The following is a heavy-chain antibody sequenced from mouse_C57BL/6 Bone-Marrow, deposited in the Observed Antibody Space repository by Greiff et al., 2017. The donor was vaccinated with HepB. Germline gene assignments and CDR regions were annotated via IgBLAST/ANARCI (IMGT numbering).Heavy chain of an antibody. V-gene: IGHV5-17*01. CDR3: ARPSHYGSSYGYFDV. Sequence: VAYISSGSSTIYYADTVKGRFTISRDNAKNTLFLQMTSLRSEDTAMYYCARPSHYGSSYGYFDVWGTGTTVTVSS. D-gene: IGHD1-1*01. J-gene: IGHJ1*03. CDR2: ISSGSSTI.